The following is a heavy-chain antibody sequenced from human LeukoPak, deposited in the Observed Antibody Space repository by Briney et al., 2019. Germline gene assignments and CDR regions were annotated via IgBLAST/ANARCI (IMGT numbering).Heavy chain of an antibody. CDR3: TTRWASGPIVVVTANHYFDY. CDR1: GFTFSSYE. J-gene: IGHJ4*02. Sequence: GGSLRLSCAASGFTFSSYEMNWVRQAPGKGLEWVGRIKSKTDGGTTDYAAPVKGRFTISRDDSKNTLYLQMNSLKTEDTAVYYCTTRWASGPIVVVTANHYFDYWGQGTLVTVSS. CDR2: IKSKTDGGTT. D-gene: IGHD2-21*02. V-gene: IGHV3-15*01.